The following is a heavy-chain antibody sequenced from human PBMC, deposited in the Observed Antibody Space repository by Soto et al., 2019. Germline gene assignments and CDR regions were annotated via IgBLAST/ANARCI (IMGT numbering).Heavy chain of an antibody. CDR1: GYSLTSGHY. V-gene: IGHV4-38-2*01. Sequence: SETLSLTCDVSGYSLTSGHYWGWIRHPPWKGLELIGIIHPSGSTYYNPSLKSRVTISIDTSRNRFSLKLISVPAADTSVYYCASRIEMTTMKTGMDVGGQGTTVT. CDR2: IHPSGST. CDR3: ASRIEMTTMKTGMDV. J-gene: IGHJ6*02.